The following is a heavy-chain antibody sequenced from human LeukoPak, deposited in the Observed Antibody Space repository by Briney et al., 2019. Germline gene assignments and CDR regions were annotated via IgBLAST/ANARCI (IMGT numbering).Heavy chain of an antibody. V-gene: IGHV1-2*02. CDR1: GYTFTSYY. J-gene: IGHJ4*02. Sequence: ASVKVSCKASGYTFTSYYIHWVRQAPGQGLEWMGWINPYSGAINYAQKFQGRVTLTRDTSISTAYMELSRLTSGDTAVYYCARDPKSQLLLDYWGQGTLVTVSS. D-gene: IGHD2-2*01. CDR2: INPYSGAI. CDR3: ARDPKSQLLLDY.